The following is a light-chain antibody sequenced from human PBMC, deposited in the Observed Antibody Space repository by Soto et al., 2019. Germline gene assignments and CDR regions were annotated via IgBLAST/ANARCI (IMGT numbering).Light chain of an antibody. Sequence: EIVMTQSPGTLSLSPGEGATLSCRASRSINSNYLAWYQQKPGQAPSLLTYGASRRATDVPDRFSASESGTDFALTISRLEPEDVAVYYCQQYISSPLTFGGGTKV. CDR2: GAS. CDR3: QQYISSPLT. V-gene: IGKV3-20*01. J-gene: IGKJ4*01. CDR1: RSINSNY.